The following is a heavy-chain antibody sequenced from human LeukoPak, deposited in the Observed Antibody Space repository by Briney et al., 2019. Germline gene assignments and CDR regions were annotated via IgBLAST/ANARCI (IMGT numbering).Heavy chain of an antibody. CDR2: IIPIFGTA. D-gene: IGHD6-19*01. V-gene: IGHV1-69*05. Sequence: GASVKVSCKASGGTFSSYAISWVRQAPRQGLEWMGRIIPIFGTANYAQKSQGRVTITTDESTSTAYMELSSLRSEDTAVYYCARIAVAGSGWFDPWGQGTLVTVSS. J-gene: IGHJ5*02. CDR1: GGTFSSYA. CDR3: ARIAVAGSGWFDP.